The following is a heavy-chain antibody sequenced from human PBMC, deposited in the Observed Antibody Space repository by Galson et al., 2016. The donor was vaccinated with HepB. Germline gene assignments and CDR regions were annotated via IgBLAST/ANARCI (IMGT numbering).Heavy chain of an antibody. CDR2: IWFDGKKT. Sequence: SLRLSCAASGFNFRSFGMHWVRQAPGKGLEWVAMIWFDGKKTYYADSVKGRFTVSRDNSNSTLHLQMNSLRVDDTSVYYCAKTKYSGSYLARYLDLWGRGTPVTVSS. CDR3: AKTKYSGSYLARYLDL. D-gene: IGHD1-26*01. J-gene: IGHJ2*01. CDR1: GFNFRSFG. V-gene: IGHV3-30*02.